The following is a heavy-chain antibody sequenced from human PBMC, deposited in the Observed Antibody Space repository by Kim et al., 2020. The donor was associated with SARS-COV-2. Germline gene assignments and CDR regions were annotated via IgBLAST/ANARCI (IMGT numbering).Heavy chain of an antibody. Sequence: YHPSLKSRVTRSVDTSKTQFSLKLSSVTAADTAVYYCARDGYGDHPGFDPWGQGTLVTVSS. V-gene: IGHV4-59*01. J-gene: IGHJ5*02. CDR3: ARDGYGDHPGFDP. D-gene: IGHD4-17*01.